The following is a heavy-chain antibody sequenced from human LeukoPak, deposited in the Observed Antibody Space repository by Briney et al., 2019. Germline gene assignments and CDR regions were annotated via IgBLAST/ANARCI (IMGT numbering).Heavy chain of an antibody. V-gene: IGHV1-2*02. D-gene: IGHD6-13*01. Sequence: ASVKVSCKASGYTFTRYYVHWVRQAPGQGLEWMGWINPNSGGTNYAQKFQGRVTMTRDTSISTAYMELSRLRSDDTAVYYCARERVQQLVRKAFDIWGQGTMVTVSS. CDR3: ARERVQQLVRKAFDI. CDR1: GYTFTRYY. J-gene: IGHJ3*02. CDR2: INPNSGGT.